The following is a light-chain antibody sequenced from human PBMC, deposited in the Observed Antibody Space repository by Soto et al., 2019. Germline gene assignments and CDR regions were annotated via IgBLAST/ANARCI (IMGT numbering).Light chain of an antibody. CDR3: TSPTSSSTPVV. J-gene: IGLJ2*01. CDR2: EVS. Sequence: QSVLTQPASVSGSPGQSITISCTGTSSDIGSYNYVSWYQQHPGKAPKLMIYEVSNRPSGVSNRFSGSKSGNTASLTISGLRAEDEADYYCTSPTSSSTPVVFGGGTKVTVL. CDR1: SSDIGSYNY. V-gene: IGLV2-14*01.